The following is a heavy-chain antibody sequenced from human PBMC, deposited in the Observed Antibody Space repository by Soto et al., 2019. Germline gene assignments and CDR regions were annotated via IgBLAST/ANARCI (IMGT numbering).Heavy chain of an antibody. V-gene: IGHV3-30*03. CDR3: ARGLDYVVVAATRSVGYNWFDP. D-gene: IGHD2-15*01. CDR2: ISYDGSNK. Sequence: GGSLRLSCAASGFTFSSYGMHWVRQAPGKGLEWVAVISYDGSNKYYADSVKGRFTISRDTSKNQFSLKLSSVTAADTAVYYCARGLDYVVVAATRSVGYNWFDPWGQGTLVTVSS. J-gene: IGHJ5*02. CDR1: GFTFSSYG.